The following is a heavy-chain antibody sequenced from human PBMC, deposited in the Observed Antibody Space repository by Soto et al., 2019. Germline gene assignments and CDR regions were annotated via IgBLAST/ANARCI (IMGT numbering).Heavy chain of an antibody. CDR2: IYYFGST. CDR3: ARQPITGIIAGGDF. CDR1: GGSITSSSYY. D-gene: IGHD3-22*01. V-gene: IGHV4-39*01. Sequence: QLQLQESGPGLVKPSETLSLTCTVSGGSITSSSYYWGWIRQPPGKGLEWIGNIYYFGSTYYNPSLRSRLTISVDTSQNRISLKLRSVTAADTAVYYCARQPITGIIAGGDFWGQGTQVTVSS. J-gene: IGHJ4*02.